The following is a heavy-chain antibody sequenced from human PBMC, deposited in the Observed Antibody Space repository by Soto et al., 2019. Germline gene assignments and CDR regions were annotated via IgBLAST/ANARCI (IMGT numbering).Heavy chain of an antibody. CDR3: ARWGTTGGLDV. V-gene: IGHV3-30*19. J-gene: IGHJ1*01. Sequence: QVHLVESGGGVVQPGTPLRVSCVGSGFTFRSYVIHWVRQAPGKGLEWVALTSYDGSNKYYGDSVRGRFTISRDNSRNTVDLKMDSLRLEDTALYYCARWGTTGGLDVWGQGTLVSVSS. CDR1: GFTFRSYV. D-gene: IGHD3-16*01. CDR2: TSYDGSNK.